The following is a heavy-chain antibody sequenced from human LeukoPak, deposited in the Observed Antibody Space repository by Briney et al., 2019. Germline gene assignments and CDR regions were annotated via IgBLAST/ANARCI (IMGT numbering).Heavy chain of an antibody. CDR2: ISGSGGST. Sequence: GGSLRLSCSASGFTFSSYAMSWVRQAPGKGLERDSAISGSGGSTYYADSGKGRFTISRDNSKNTLYLQRNSVRAEDMALYYCAKSASSGYYDAFDIWGQGTMVTVSS. V-gene: IGHV3-23*01. D-gene: IGHD3-22*01. CDR1: GFTFSSYA. CDR3: AKSASSGYYDAFDI. J-gene: IGHJ3*02.